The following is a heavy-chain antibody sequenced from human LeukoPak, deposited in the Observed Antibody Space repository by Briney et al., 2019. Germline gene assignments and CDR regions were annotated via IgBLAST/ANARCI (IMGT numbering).Heavy chain of an antibody. CDR2: INWNGGST. Sequence: RPGGSLRLSCAASGFTFDDYGMSWVRQAPGKGLEWVSGINWNGGSTGYADSVKGRFTISRDNAKNSLYLQMNSLRAEDTALHYCARARELLWFGELSYYFDYWGQGTLVTVSS. CDR3: ARARELLWFGELSYYFDY. CDR1: GFTFDDYG. V-gene: IGHV3-20*04. D-gene: IGHD3-10*01. J-gene: IGHJ4*02.